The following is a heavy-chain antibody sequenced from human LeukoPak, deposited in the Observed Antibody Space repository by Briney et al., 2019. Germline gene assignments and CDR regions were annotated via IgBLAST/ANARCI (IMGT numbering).Heavy chain of an antibody. CDR3: ARGRRSLRHYYGSGSYYKPYFDY. CDR1: GFTFSSYG. J-gene: IGHJ4*02. D-gene: IGHD3-10*01. V-gene: IGHV4-34*01. CDR2: INHSGST. Sequence: GSLRLSCAASGFTFSSYGMSWVRQPPGKGLEWIGEINHSGSTNYNPSLKSRVTISVDTSKNQFSLKLSSVTAADTAVYYCARGRRSLRHYYGSGSYYKPYFDYWGQGTLVTVSS.